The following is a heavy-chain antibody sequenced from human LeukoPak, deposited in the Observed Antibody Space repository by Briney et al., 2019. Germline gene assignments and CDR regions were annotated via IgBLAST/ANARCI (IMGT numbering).Heavy chain of an antibody. V-gene: IGHV1-18*01. CDR2: ISAYNGNT. Sequence: GASVKVSCKASGYTFASYGISWVRQAPGQGLEWMGWISAYNGNTNYAQKLQGRVTMTTDTSTSTAYMELRSLRSDDTAVYYCARRRGRGGSWSPSYYYMDVWGKGTTVTVSS. D-gene: IGHD6-13*01. CDR3: ARRRGRGGSWSPSYYYMDV. J-gene: IGHJ6*03. CDR1: GYTFASYG.